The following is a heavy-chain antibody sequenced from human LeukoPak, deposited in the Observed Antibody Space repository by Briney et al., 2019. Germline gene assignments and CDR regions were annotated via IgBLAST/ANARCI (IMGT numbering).Heavy chain of an antibody. CDR1: GYTFTNYW. Sequence: GESLQISCKGSGYTFTNYWIGWVRQMPGKGLEYMGIIYPDDSDTRYSPSFQGQVTISVDKSISTAYLQWSSLKASDTAMYYCATRPLRSSGYYFDYWGQGTLVTVSS. D-gene: IGHD3-22*01. J-gene: IGHJ4*02. CDR3: ATRPLRSSGYYFDY. CDR2: IYPDDSDT. V-gene: IGHV5-51*01.